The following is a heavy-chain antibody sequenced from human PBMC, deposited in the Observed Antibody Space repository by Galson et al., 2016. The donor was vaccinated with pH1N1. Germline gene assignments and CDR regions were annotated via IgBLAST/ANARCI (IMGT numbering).Heavy chain of an antibody. CDR2: ISNNGGTT. CDR1: GFIFRRFG. Sequence: SLRLSCAASGFIFRRFGMHWVRQAPGKGLEYVSAISNNGGTTYYADSVKGRFTISRDNSKNTLYLQMGSLRAEDMAVYYCARSFAVGARSYYAMDVWGQGTTVSVSS. CDR3: ARSFAVGARSYYAMDV. D-gene: IGHD1-26*01. J-gene: IGHJ6*02. V-gene: IGHV3-64*02.